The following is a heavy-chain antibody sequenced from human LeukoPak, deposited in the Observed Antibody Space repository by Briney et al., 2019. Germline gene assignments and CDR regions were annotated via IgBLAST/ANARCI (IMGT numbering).Heavy chain of an antibody. CDR2: IYYSGST. CDR3: ARERYYYDSSGFNPYYYYGMDV. CDR1: GGSISSYY. V-gene: IGHV4-59*01. J-gene: IGHJ6*02. D-gene: IGHD3-22*01. Sequence: SETLSLTCTVSGGSISSYYWSWIRQPPGKGLEWIGYIYYSGSTNYNPSLRSRVTISVDTSKNQFSLKLSSVTAADTAVYYCARERYYYDSSGFNPYYYYGMDVWGQGTTVTVSS.